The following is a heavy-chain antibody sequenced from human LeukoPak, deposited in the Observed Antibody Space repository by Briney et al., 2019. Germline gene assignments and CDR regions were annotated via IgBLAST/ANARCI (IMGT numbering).Heavy chain of an antibody. Sequence: GGSLRLSCAASGFTFSHYWMSWVRQAPGKGLEWVSGINWNGGSTGYADSVKGRFTISRDNSKNTLYLQMNSLRAEDTAVYYCAKTPYIVHKTPLFDYWGQGTLVTVSS. D-gene: IGHD3-16*02. V-gene: IGHV3-20*04. J-gene: IGHJ4*02. CDR1: GFTFSHYW. CDR3: AKTPYIVHKTPLFDY. CDR2: INWNGGST.